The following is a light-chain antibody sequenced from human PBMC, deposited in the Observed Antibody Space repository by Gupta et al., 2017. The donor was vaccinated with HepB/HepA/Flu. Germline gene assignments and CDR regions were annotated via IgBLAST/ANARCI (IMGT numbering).Light chain of an antibody. CDR2: DDS. V-gene: IGLV3-21*03. Sequence: SYVLTQPPSVSVAQGKTATITCGGNNSGSKSVHWYQQKPGQAPVLVVDDDSDRPSGIPERFSGSNSGNTATLTISRVEAGDEADYDCQVWDSSSDQPVFGGGTKLSVL. CDR3: QVWDSSSDQPV. CDR1: NSGSKS. J-gene: IGLJ2*01.